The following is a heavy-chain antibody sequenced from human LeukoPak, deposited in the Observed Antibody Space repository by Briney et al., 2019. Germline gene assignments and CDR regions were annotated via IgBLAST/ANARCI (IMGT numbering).Heavy chain of an antibody. CDR1: GGSISSYY. Sequence: PSETLSLTCTVSGGSISSYYWSWIRQPPGKGLEWIGYIYYSGSTNYNPSLQSRVTISVDTSKNQFSLKLSSVTAADTAVYYCARDRYGGFDYWGQGTLVTVSS. D-gene: IGHD1-26*01. V-gene: IGHV4-59*01. CDR2: IYYSGST. CDR3: ARDRYGGFDY. J-gene: IGHJ4*02.